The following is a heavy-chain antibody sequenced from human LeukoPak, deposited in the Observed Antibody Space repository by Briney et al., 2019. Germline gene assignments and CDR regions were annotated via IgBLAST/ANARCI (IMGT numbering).Heavy chain of an antibody. D-gene: IGHD3-10*01. Sequence: SETLSLTCAVYGGSFSGYYWSWIRQPPGKGLEWIGEINHSGSTNYNPSLKSRVTISVDTSKNQFSLKLSSVTAADTAVYYCARAPPTSSGRGVLYYYYGMDVWGQGTTVTVSS. CDR2: INHSGST. CDR1: GGSFSGYY. CDR3: ARAPPTSSGRGVLYYYYGMDV. V-gene: IGHV4-34*01. J-gene: IGHJ6*02.